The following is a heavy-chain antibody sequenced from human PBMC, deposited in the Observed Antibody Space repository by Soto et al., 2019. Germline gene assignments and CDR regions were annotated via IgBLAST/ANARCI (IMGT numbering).Heavy chain of an antibody. J-gene: IGHJ5*02. CDR1: GGSISSGGYY. Sequence: SETLSLTCTVSGGSISSGGYYWSWIRQHPGKGLEWIGYIYYSGSTYYNPSLRSRVTISVDTSKNQFSLKLSSVTAADTAVYYCARSTYYDFWSGSWFDPWGQGTLVTVSS. D-gene: IGHD3-3*01. CDR3: ARSTYYDFWSGSWFDP. CDR2: IYYSGST. V-gene: IGHV4-31*03.